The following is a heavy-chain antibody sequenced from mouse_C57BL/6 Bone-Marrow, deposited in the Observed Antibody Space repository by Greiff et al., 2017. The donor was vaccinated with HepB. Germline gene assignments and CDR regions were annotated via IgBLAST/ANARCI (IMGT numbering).Heavy chain of an antibody. V-gene: IGHV1-19*01. D-gene: IGHD2-3*01. CDR2: INPYNGGT. Sequence: EVQLQQSGPVLVKPGASVKMSCKASGYTFTDYYMNWVKQSHGKSLEWIGVINPYNGGTSYNQKFKGKATLTVDKSSSTAYMELNSLTSEDSAVYYCARSGYDGYYVLDYWGQGTTLTVSS. CDR1: GYTFTDYY. CDR3: ARSGYDGYYVLDY. J-gene: IGHJ2*01.